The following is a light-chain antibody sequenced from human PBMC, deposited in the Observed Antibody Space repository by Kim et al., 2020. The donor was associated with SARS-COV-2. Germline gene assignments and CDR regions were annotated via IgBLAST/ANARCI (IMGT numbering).Light chain of an antibody. J-gene: IGKJ3*01. CDR1: QSVSSS. CDR3: QQRSNWPPFT. Sequence: PPGERATHSCRASQSVSSSLAWYQQKPGQAPRLLIYDASNRATGIPARFSGSGSGTDFTLTISSLEPEDFAVYYCQQRSNWPPFTFGPGTKVDIK. V-gene: IGKV3-11*01. CDR2: DAS.